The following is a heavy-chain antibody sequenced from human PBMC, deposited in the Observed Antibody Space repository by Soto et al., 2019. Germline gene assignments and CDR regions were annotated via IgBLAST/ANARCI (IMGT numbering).Heavy chain of an antibody. D-gene: IGHD3-3*01. CDR3: AVGRELYYDFWSGYLRWLDP. CDR2: IYYSGST. Sequence: QVQLQESGPGLVKPSQTLSLTCTVSGGSISSGGYYWSWIRQHPGKGLEWIGYIYYSGSTYYNPSLKSRVTISVDTSKNQFSLKLSSVTAADTAVYYCAVGRELYYDFWSGYLRWLDPWGQGTLVTVSS. J-gene: IGHJ5*02. CDR1: GGSISSGGYY. V-gene: IGHV4-31*03.